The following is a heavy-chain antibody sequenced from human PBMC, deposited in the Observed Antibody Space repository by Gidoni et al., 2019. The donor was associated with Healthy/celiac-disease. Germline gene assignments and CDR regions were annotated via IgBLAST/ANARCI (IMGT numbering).Heavy chain of an antibody. D-gene: IGHD3-9*01. CDR2: IYYSGST. V-gene: IGHV4-61*01. Sequence: QVQLQESGPGLVKPSETLSLTCTVSGGSVSRGSYYWSWIRQPPGKGLEWIVYIYYSGSTNYNPSLKSRVTISVDTSKNQFSLKLSSVTAADTAVYYCARGVNFDWLLHDMLHFDYWGQGTLVTVSS. J-gene: IGHJ4*02. CDR1: GGSVSRGSYY. CDR3: ARGVNFDWLLHDMLHFDY.